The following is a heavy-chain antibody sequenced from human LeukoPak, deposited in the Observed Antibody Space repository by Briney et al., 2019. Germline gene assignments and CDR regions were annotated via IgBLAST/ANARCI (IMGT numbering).Heavy chain of an antibody. CDR3: ARAHYGGYVLVDY. CDR1: GFTFSAYW. J-gene: IGHJ4*02. V-gene: IGHV3-7*03. D-gene: IGHD4-17*01. Sequence: GGSLRLSCAASGFTFSAYWMSWVRQAPGKGLEWVANIKQDGSDKYYVDSVKGRFTISRDNAKNSLYLQMNSLRAEDTAVYYCARAHYGGYVLVDYWGQGTLVTVSS. CDR2: IKQDGSDK.